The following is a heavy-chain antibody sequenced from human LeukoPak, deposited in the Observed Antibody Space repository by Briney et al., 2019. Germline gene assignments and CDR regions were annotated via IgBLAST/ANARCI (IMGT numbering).Heavy chain of an antibody. J-gene: IGHJ6*03. CDR1: GGSISRGTYY. V-gene: IGHV4-61*03. CDR2: IHYSGST. Sequence: TPSETLSLTCTVSGGSISRGTYYWSWIRQPPGKGLEWIGYIHYSGSTNYSPSLKSRVTISVDTSKNHFSLKLSSVTAADTAVYYCARTTEGGYTYGYFYYYYMDVWGKGTTVTISS. CDR3: ARTTEGGYTYGYFYYYYMDV. D-gene: IGHD5-18*01.